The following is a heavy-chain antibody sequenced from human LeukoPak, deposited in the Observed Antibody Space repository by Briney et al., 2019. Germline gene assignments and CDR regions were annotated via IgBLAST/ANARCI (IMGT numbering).Heavy chain of an antibody. CDR2: TYYRSKWNN. CDR3: TRQRSTSTDYYGMDV. D-gene: IGHD6-6*01. J-gene: IGHJ6*02. V-gene: IGHV6-1*01. Sequence: SQTLSLTCAISGDTVSSNTAAWNWIWQSPSRGFGWLGRTYYRSKWNNDYAVSVQNRITINPDTSKNQFSLQLKSATPEDTAVYYCTRQRSTSTDYYGMDVWGQGTTVTVSS. CDR1: GDTVSSNTAA.